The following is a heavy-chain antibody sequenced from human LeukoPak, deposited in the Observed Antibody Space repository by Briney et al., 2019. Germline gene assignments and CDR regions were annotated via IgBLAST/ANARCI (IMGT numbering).Heavy chain of an antibody. CDR2: ISSSSSYT. CDR3: ARVAGYCSGGSCYGDGMDV. V-gene: IGHV3-11*06. J-gene: IGHJ6*02. CDR1: GFTFSDYY. D-gene: IGHD2-15*01. Sequence: PGGSLRLSCAASGFTFSDYYMSWIRQAPGKGLEWVSYISSSSSYTNYADSVKGRFTISRDNAKNSLYLQMNSLRAEDTAVYYCARVAGYCSGGSCYGDGMDVWGQGTTVTVSS.